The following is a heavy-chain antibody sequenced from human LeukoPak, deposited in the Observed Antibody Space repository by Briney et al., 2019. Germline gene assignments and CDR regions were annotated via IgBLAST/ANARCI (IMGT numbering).Heavy chain of an antibody. V-gene: IGHV3-7*01. CDR2: IKQDGSEK. J-gene: IGHJ4*02. D-gene: IGHD6-6*01. CDR1: GFTFSSYW. CDR3: ARRGGQLVRIYYFDY. Sequence: PGGSLRLSCAASGFTFSSYWMSWVRQAPGKGREWVANIKQDGSEKYYVDSVKGRFTISRDNAKNSLYLQMNSLRAEDTAVYYCARRGGQLVRIYYFDYWGQGTLVTVSS.